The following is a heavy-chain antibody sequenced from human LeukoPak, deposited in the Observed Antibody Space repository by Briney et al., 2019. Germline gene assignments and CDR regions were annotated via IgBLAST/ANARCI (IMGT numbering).Heavy chain of an antibody. CDR3: ARDRAVGYSSGWEYYYYYYGMDV. CDR1: GYTFTSYD. D-gene: IGHD6-19*01. J-gene: IGHJ6*02. CDR2: MNPNSGNT. Sequence: AASVKVSCKASGYTFTSYDINWVRQATGQGLEWMGWMNPNSGNTGYAQKFQGRVTMTRNTSISTAYMELRSLRSDDTAVYYCARDRAVGYSSGWEYYYYYYGMDVWGQGTTVTVSS. V-gene: IGHV1-8*01.